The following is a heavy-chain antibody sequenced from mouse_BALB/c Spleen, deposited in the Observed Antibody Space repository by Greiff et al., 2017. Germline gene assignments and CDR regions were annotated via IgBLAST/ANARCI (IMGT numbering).Heavy chain of an antibody. J-gene: IGHJ1*01. CDR3: ARDYYGSSAYWYFDV. V-gene: IGHV3-2*02. D-gene: IGHD1-1*01. CDR1: GYSITSDYA. Sequence: VQLQQSGPGLVKPSQSLSLTCTVTGYSITSDYAWNWIRQFPGNKLEWMGYISYSGSTSYNPSLKSRISITRDTSKNQFFLQLNSVTTEDTATYYCARDYYGSSAYWYFDVWGAGTTVTVSS. CDR2: ISYSGST.